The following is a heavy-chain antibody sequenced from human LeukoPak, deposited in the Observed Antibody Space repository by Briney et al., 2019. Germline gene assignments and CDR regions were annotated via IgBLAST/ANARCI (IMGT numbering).Heavy chain of an antibody. CDR1: GYTFTSYA. J-gene: IGHJ4*02. Sequence: ASVKVSCKASGYTFTSYAMHWVRQAPGQRLEWMGWINAGNGNTKYSQKFQGRVTITRDTSASTAYMELSSLRSEDTAVYYCAVDSSGYYYSLDYWGQGTLVTVSS. V-gene: IGHV1-3*01. D-gene: IGHD3-22*01. CDR2: INAGNGNT. CDR3: AVDSSGYYYSLDY.